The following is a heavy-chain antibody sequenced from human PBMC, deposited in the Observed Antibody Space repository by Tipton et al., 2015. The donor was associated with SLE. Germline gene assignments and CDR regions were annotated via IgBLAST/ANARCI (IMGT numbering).Heavy chain of an antibody. Sequence: TLSLTCAVSGGSISSYYWSWIRQPPGKGLEWIGYIYYSGSTYYNPSLKSRVTISVDTSKNQFSLKLSSVTAADTAVYYCARTPTTGFFDYWGQGTLVTVSS. CDR1: GGSISSYY. V-gene: IGHV4-59*12. J-gene: IGHJ4*02. D-gene: IGHD3-9*01. CDR2: IYYSGST. CDR3: ARTPTTGFFDY.